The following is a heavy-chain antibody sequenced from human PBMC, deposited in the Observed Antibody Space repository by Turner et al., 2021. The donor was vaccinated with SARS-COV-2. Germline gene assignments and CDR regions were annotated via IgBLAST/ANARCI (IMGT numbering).Heavy chain of an antibody. D-gene: IGHD3-22*01. CDR1: GGSLSSSSYY. J-gene: IGHJ6*02. CDR3: AGEEVVFRASHTLYYYGMDV. V-gene: IGHV4-39*01. Sequence: QLQLQESGPGLVKPSETLSLTCTVSGGSLSSSSYYWGWIRQPPGKGLEWIGSIYYSGSTYYNPSIKSRVTISVDTSKNQFSLKLSSVTAADTAVYYCAGEEVVFRASHTLYYYGMDVWGQGTTVTVSS. CDR2: IYYSGST.